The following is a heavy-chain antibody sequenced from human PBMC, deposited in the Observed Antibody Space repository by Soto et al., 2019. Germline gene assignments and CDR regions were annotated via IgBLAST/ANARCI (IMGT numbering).Heavy chain of an antibody. CDR1: GGSISSYY. CDR2: IYYSGST. V-gene: IGHV4-59*01. J-gene: IGHJ6*02. Sequence: PSETLSLTCTVSGGSISSYYWSWIRQPPGKGLEWIGYIYYSGSTNYNPSLKSRVTISVDTSKNQFSLKLSSVTAADTAVYYCARQMTGAAKTIYYYGMDVWGQGTTVTVSS. D-gene: IGHD6-13*01. CDR3: ARQMTGAAKTIYYYGMDV.